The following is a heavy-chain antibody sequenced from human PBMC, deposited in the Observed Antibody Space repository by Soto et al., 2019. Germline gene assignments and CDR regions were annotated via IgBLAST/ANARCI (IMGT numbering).Heavy chain of an antibody. Sequence: SETLSLTCTVSGGSISSYYWSWIRQPPGKGLEWIGYIYYSGSTNYNPSLKSQFTISVDTSKNQFSLKLSSVTAADTAVYYCARRKTGSIAARLDYYFDYWGQGTLVTVSS. J-gene: IGHJ4*02. CDR2: IYYSGST. D-gene: IGHD6-6*01. CDR3: ARRKTGSIAARLDYYFDY. CDR1: GGSISSYY. V-gene: IGHV4-59*08.